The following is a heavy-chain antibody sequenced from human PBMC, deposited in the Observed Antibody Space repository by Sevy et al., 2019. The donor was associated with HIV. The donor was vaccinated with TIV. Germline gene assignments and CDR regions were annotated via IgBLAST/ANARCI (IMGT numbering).Heavy chain of an antibody. CDR3: AKLYYYDSSGYYGSNDAFDI. D-gene: IGHD3-22*01. V-gene: IGHV3-30*18. Sequence: GGSLRLSCAASGFTFSSYGMHWVRQAPGKGLEWVAVISYEGSNKYYADSVKGRFTNSRDNSKNTLYLQMNSLRAEDTAVYYCAKLYYYDSSGYYGSNDAFDIWGQGTMVTVSS. CDR2: ISYEGSNK. J-gene: IGHJ3*02. CDR1: GFTFSSYG.